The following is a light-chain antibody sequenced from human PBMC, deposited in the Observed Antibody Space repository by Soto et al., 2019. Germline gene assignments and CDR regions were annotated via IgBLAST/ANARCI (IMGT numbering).Light chain of an antibody. V-gene: IGLV2-14*03. Sequence: QSVLTQPASVSGSPGQSITISCTGTSSDVGGHNFVSWCQQHPGKAPKLMIYEVTYRPSGVSNRFSGSKSGNTASLTISGLLAEDEANYYCASRTASTFVLFGGGTKLTVL. CDR2: EVT. CDR1: SSDVGGHNF. J-gene: IGLJ3*02. CDR3: ASRTASTFVL.